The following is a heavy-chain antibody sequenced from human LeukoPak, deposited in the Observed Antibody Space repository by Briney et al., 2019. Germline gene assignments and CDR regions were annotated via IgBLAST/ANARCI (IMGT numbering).Heavy chain of an antibody. V-gene: IGHV3-33*01. D-gene: IGHD6-13*01. CDR1: GFTFSSYG. CDR2: IWYDGSNK. J-gene: IGHJ4*02. Sequence: PGGSLRLSCAASGFTFSSYGMHWVRQAPGKGLEWVAAIWYDGSNKYYADSVKGRFTISKDNSKNTLYLQMNSLRAEDTAVYYCARVVWPYSSSWYLLGYWGQGTLVTVSS. CDR3: ARVVWPYSSSWYLLGY.